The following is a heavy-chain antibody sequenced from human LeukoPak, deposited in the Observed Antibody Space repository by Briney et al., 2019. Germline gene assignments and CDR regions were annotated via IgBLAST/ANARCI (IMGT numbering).Heavy chain of an antibody. CDR3: ARAINYYDSSGYYLLDAFDI. CDR2: IYSGGST. CDR1: GFTVSSNY. D-gene: IGHD3-22*01. J-gene: IGHJ3*02. Sequence: PGGSLRLSCAASGFTVSSNYMSWVRKASGKGLEWVSVIYSGGSTYYADSVKGRFTISRDNSKNTLYLQMNSLRAEDTAVYYCARAINYYDSSGYYLLDAFDIWGQGTMVTVSS. V-gene: IGHV3-53*01.